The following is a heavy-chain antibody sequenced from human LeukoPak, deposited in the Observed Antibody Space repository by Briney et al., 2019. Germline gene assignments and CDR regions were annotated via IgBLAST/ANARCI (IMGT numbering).Heavy chain of an antibody. V-gene: IGHV4-39*07. D-gene: IGHD6-6*01. CDR3: ARVVRGFGFDY. CDR1: GGSISSSSYY. CDR2: IYYSGST. J-gene: IGHJ4*02. Sequence: SENLSLNCTVSGGSISSSSYYWGWIRQPPGKGLEWIGSIYYSGSTYYNPSSKSRVTISVDTSKNQFSLKLSSVTAADTAVYYCARVVRGFGFDYWGQGTLVTVSS.